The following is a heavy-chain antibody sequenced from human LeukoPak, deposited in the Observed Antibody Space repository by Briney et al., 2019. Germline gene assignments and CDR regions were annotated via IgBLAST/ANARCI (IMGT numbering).Heavy chain of an antibody. CDR2: IIPIFGTA. CDR1: GGTFSSYA. Sequence: ASVKVPCKASGGTFSSYAISWVRQAPGQGLEWMGGIIPIFGTANYAQKFQGRVTITADESTSTAYMELSSLRSEDTAVYYCARDRGSSENYFDYWGQGTLVTVSS. D-gene: IGHD1-26*01. V-gene: IGHV1-69*13. J-gene: IGHJ4*02. CDR3: ARDRGSSENYFDY.